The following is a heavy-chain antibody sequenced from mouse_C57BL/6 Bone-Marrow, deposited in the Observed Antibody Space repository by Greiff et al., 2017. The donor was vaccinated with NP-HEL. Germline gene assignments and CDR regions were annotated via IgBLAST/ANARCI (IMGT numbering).Heavy chain of an antibody. D-gene: IGHD1-1*01. Sequence: QVQLQQSGAELVRPGTSVKVSCKASGYAFTNYLIEWVKQRPGQGLEWIGVINPGSGGTNYNEKFKGKATLTAAKSSSTAYMQLSSLTSEDSAVYFCARGYYGSSSFYFDYWGQGTTLTVSS. CDR3: ARGYYGSSSFYFDY. J-gene: IGHJ2*01. V-gene: IGHV1-54*01. CDR2: INPGSGGT. CDR1: GYAFTNYL.